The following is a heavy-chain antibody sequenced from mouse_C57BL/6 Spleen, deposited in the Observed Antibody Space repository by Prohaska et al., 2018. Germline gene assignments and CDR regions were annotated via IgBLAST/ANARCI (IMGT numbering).Heavy chain of an antibody. D-gene: IGHD1-1*01. CDR3: ARDNYYGSSPYYFDY. CDR1: GLTFSDYG. V-gene: IGHV5-17*01. J-gene: IGHJ2*01. Sequence: GEGLAKPGGSLKLSCAASGLTFSDYGMQWVRQAPEKGLEWVEYISSGSSTIYYADTVKGRFTISRDNAKNTLFLQMTSLRSEDTAMYYCARDNYYGSSPYYFDYWGQGTTLTVSS. CDR2: ISSGSSTI.